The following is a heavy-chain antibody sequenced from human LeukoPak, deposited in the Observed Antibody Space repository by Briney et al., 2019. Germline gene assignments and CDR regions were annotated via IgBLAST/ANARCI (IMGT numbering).Heavy chain of an antibody. V-gene: IGHV4-34*01. CDR1: GGSFSGYY. CDR3: ARVVWDIVVVPAAIAAFDI. Sequence: SETLSLTCAVYGGSFSGYYWSWIRQPPGKGLEWIGEINHSGSTNYNPSLKSRVTISVDTSKNQFSLKLSSVIAADTAVYYCARVVWDIVVVPAAIAAFDIWGQGTMVTVSS. J-gene: IGHJ3*02. CDR2: INHSGST. D-gene: IGHD2-2*02.